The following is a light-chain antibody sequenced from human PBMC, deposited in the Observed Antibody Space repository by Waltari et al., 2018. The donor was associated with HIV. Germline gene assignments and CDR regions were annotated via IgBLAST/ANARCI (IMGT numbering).Light chain of an antibody. CDR1: QSVSSN. V-gene: IGKV3-15*01. CDR2: DTS. CDR3: QQYNNWPPWT. J-gene: IGKJ1*01. Sequence: EIVMTQSPATLSVSPGERATLYCKASQSVSSNLAWYQQRPGQAPRLLIFDTSSRATGIPARFSGTGSGTEFTLTISDLQSEDFAVYYCQQYNNWPPWTFGQGTKVEI.